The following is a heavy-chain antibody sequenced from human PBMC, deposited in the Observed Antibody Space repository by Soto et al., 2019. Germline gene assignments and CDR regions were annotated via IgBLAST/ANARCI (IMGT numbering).Heavy chain of an antibody. CDR1: GGSISSSYW. V-gene: IGHV4-4*02. CDR2: IYHSGNT. J-gene: IGHJ3*02. D-gene: IGHD3-22*01. CDR3: ARRRITMIVVVFDAFDI. Sequence: QVQLQESGPGLVKPSGTLSLTCAVSGGSISSSYWWSWVRQPPGKGLEWIGEIYHSGNTNYNPSLKRRVTISVDKSKNQFSLKLSSVTAADTAVYYCARRRITMIVVVFDAFDIWGQGTMVTVSS.